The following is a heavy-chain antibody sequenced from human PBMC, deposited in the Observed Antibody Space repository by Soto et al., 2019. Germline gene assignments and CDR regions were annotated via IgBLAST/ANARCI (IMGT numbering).Heavy chain of an antibody. Sequence: LSLTCTVSGASITFGGYSWSWIRQTPGKGLEWIGYINHLETTFYNPSFESRLTLSIDRAKNQSSLKLHSMSAADRAVYFCARGGWSYSFDYWGQRILVTLPS. V-gene: IGHV4-30-2*01. CDR1: GASITFGGYS. CDR3: ARGGWSYSFDY. CDR2: INHLETT. J-gene: IGHJ4*02. D-gene: IGHD2-15*01.